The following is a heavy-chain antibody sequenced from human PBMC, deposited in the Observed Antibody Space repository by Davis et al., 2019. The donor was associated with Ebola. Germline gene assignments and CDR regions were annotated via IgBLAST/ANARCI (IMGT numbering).Heavy chain of an antibody. CDR1: GFTFSSYG. V-gene: IGHV3-30*03. Sequence: GGSLRLSCAASGFTFSSYGMHWVRQAPGKGLEWVAVISYDGSNKYYADSVKGRFTISRDNSKNTLYLQMNSLRAEDTAVYYCARDISDSSSSLYYYYGMDVWGKGTTVTVSS. D-gene: IGHD6-6*01. CDR3: ARDISDSSSSLYYYYGMDV. CDR2: ISYDGSNK. J-gene: IGHJ6*04.